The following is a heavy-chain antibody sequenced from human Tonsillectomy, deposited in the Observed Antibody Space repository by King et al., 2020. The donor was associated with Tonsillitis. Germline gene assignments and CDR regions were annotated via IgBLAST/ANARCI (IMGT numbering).Heavy chain of an antibody. V-gene: IGHV1-24*01. CDR2: FDPEDGEE. D-gene: IGHD5-12*01. CDR3: ATDQAGGYAGFDG. Sequence: VQLVESGAEVKKPGASVKVSCKVSGYTLTEVPMHWVRQAPEKGLEWVGGFDPEDGEEIYAEKFQGRITMTEDTSTDTAYMELSSLRSDDTAVYYCATDQAGGYAGFDGWGQGTLVTVSS. CDR1: GYTLTEVP. J-gene: IGHJ4*02.